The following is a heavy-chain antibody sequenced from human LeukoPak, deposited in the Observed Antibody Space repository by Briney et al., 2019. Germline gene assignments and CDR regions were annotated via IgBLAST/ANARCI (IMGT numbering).Heavy chain of an antibody. V-gene: IGHV4-4*07. CDR1: GGSISSYY. D-gene: IGHD2-2*01. CDR2: IYTSGST. CDR3: ARGKDAAMVDY. Sequence: PSETLSLTCTVSGGSISSYYWSWIRQPAGKGLGWIGRIYTSGSTNYNPSLKSRLTMSIDTSKNQFSLKLSSVTAADTAVYYCARGKDAAMVDYWGQGTLVTVSS. J-gene: IGHJ4*02.